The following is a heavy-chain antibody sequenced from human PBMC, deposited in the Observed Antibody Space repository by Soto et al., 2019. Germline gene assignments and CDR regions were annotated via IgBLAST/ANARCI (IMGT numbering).Heavy chain of an antibody. J-gene: IGHJ5*02. D-gene: IGHD2-15*01. V-gene: IGHV2-5*02. CDR2: IYWDDDK. CDR1: GFSLSTSGVG. Sequence: QITLKESGPTLVKPTQTLTLTCTFSGFSLSTSGVGVGWIRQPPGKALEWLALIYWDDDKRYSPSLQSRLTITKDTPXTXVXFTMTNMDPVDTATYYCARRDCSGFSCYGEGNWVDPWGQGTLVTVSS. CDR3: ARRDCSGFSCYGEGNWVDP.